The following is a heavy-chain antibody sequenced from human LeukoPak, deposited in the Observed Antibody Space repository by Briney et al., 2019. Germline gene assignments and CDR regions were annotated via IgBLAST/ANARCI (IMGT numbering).Heavy chain of an antibody. CDR1: GGSISGYY. V-gene: IGHV4-59*08. CDR2: VYYIGST. J-gene: IGHJ4*02. D-gene: IGHD6-19*01. Sequence: SQTLSLTCAVSGGSISGYYWSWIRQPPGKGLEWFGYVYYIGSTHYNPSLKSRVTISVDTSKNQFSLKLSSVTAADTAVYYCARYAAVAGTAFDYWGQGTLVTVSS. CDR3: ARYAAVAGTAFDY.